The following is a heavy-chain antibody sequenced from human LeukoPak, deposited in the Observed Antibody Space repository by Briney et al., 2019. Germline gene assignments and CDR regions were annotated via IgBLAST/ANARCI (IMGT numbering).Heavy chain of an antibody. Sequence: ASVKVSCKASGYTFTSYDINWVRQATGQGLEWMGWMNANSGNTGYAQKLQGRVTMTRNTSISTAYMELSSLRSEDTAVYYCARGLIVAVGANYYYGMDVWGQGTTVTVSS. CDR2: MNANSGNT. V-gene: IGHV1-8*01. CDR1: GYTFTSYD. CDR3: ARGLIVAVGANYYYGMDV. D-gene: IGHD6-13*01. J-gene: IGHJ6*02.